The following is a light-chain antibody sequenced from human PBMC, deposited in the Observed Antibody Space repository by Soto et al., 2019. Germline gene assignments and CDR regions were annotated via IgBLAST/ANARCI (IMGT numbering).Light chain of an antibody. Sequence: EIVMTQSPATLSVSPGERATLSCRASQSVSSNLAWYQQKPGQAPRLLIYGASTRATGIPARFSGSGSGTKFTLTISSLQSEDFAVYYCQQYNNWPLGFGQGTKLEIK. V-gene: IGKV3-15*01. CDR3: QQYNNWPLG. J-gene: IGKJ2*03. CDR1: QSVSSN. CDR2: GAS.